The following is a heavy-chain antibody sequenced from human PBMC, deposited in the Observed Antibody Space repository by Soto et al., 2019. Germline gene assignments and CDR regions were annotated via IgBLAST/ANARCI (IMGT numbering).Heavy chain of an antibody. CDR3: ARDRSYYDSSGYYPGAFDI. Sequence: WGSLRLSCAASGFTFSDYYMSWIRQAPGKGLEWVSYISSSSSYTNYADSVKGRFTISRDNAKNSLYLQMNSLRAEDTAVYYCARDRSYYDSSGYYPGAFDIWGQGTMVTVSS. CDR1: GFTFSDYY. D-gene: IGHD3-22*01. V-gene: IGHV3-11*06. J-gene: IGHJ3*02. CDR2: ISSSSSYT.